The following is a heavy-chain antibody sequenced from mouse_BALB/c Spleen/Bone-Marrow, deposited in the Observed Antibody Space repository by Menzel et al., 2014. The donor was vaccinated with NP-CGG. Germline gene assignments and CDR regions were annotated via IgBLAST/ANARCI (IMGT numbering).Heavy chain of an antibody. V-gene: IGHV1-5*01. CDR2: IYPGNSDT. CDR1: GYTFTSYW. D-gene: IGHD1-1*01. Sequence: VQLQQSGTVLARPGASVKMSCKASGYTFTSYWMHWVKQRPGQGLEWIGTIYPGNSDTSYNQKFKGKAKLTAVTSTSTHYMDLTSLTNEVSAVYYCTRGITTVVATRALDYWGQGTSVTVSS. CDR3: TRGITTVVATRALDY. J-gene: IGHJ4*01.